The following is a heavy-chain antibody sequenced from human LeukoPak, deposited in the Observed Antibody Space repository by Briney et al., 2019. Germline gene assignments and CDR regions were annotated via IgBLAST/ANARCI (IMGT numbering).Heavy chain of an antibody. Sequence: GGSLSLSCSASGFTFSSYAMHWVRQAPGKGLEYVSAISSNGGSTYYADSVKGRFTISRDNSKNTLYLQMSSLRAEDTAVYYCVKGGSSSWYPFDYWGQGTLVTVSS. CDR1: GFTFSSYA. CDR3: VKGGSSSWYPFDY. J-gene: IGHJ4*02. D-gene: IGHD6-13*01. CDR2: ISSNGGST. V-gene: IGHV3-64D*06.